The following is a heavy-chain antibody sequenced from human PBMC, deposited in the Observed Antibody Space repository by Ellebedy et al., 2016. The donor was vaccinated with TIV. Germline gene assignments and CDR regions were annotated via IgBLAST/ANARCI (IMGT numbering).Heavy chain of an antibody. J-gene: IGHJ6*03. CDR1: GFRFGDCG. CDR2: IRSKAFGATT. Sequence: GESLKISCTASGFRFGDCGLNWFRQAPGKGLEWVSFIRSKAFGATTDYAASVEGRFTISRDDSKSIAYLQMNRLKTEDTAVYYCSRLGGAAGERSYYYYMDVWGKGTTVTVSS. CDR3: SRLGGAAGERSYYYYMDV. V-gene: IGHV3-49*03. D-gene: IGHD3-16*01.